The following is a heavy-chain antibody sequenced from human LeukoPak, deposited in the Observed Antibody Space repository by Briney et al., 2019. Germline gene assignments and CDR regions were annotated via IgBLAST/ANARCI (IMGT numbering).Heavy chain of an antibody. V-gene: IGHV3-48*03. J-gene: IGHJ4*02. Sequence: GGSLRLSCAASGFTFSYYEMNWVRQAPGKGLDWVSYISSSGNIIYYADSVKGRFTIARDNAKNSLYLQMNSLRAEDTAVYYCTRAYDSGTYSTFDYWGQGTLVTVSS. D-gene: IGHD3-10*01. CDR3: TRAYDSGTYSTFDY. CDR2: ISSSGNII. CDR1: GFTFSYYE.